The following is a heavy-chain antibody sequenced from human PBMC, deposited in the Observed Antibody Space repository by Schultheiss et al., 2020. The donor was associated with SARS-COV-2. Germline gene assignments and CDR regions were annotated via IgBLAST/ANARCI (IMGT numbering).Heavy chain of an antibody. CDR1: GFTFSSYA. CDR2: ISYDGSNK. D-gene: IGHD2-2*02. CDR3: ARLSSVVEPAVIDDY. J-gene: IGHJ4*02. V-gene: IGHV3-30*04. Sequence: GESLKISCAASGFTFSSYAMHWVRQAPGKGLEWVAVISYDGSNKYYADSVKGRFTISRDNSKNTLYLQMNSLRAEDTAIYYCARLSSVVEPAVIDDYWGQGTLVTVSS.